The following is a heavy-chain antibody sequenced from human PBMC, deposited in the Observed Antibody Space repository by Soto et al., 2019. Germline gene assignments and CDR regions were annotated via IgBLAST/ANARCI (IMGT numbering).Heavy chain of an antibody. CDR1: GYTFTSYA. J-gene: IGHJ4*02. D-gene: IGHD6-13*01. V-gene: IGHV1-18*01. CDR2: ISAYNGNT. Sequence: QVQLVQSGAEVKKPGASVKVSCKASGYTFTSYAISWVRQAPGHGLEWMGWISAYNGNTNYAQKFQGRVTMTTDTSPSTAYTELRSLTSDGTAVYYCARDAAHAAYWGQGTLVTVSS. CDR3: ARDAAHAAY.